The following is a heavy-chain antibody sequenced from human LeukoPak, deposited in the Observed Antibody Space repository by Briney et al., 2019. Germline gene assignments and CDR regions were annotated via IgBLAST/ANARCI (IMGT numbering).Heavy chain of an antibody. V-gene: IGHV3-21*06. CDR3: ARRRYSYDY. J-gene: IGHJ4*02. CDR1: GFTFSTFG. Sequence: KPGGSLRLSCAASGFTFSTFGMNWVRQAPGKGLEWVSSISGSSSSIYYADSVKGRFTISRDNAKNSLYLQMNSLRAEDTAVYYCARRRYSYDYWGQGTLVTVSS. CDR2: ISGSSSSI. D-gene: IGHD5-18*01.